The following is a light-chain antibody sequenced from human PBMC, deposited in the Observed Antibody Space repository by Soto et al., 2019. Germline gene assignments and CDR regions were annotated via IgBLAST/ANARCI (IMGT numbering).Light chain of an antibody. V-gene: IGLV2-14*01. CDR3: SSYTSSSTVV. CDR2: DVS. J-gene: IGLJ2*01. CDR1: SIDVGGYNY. Sequence: QSALTQPASVSGSPGQSITISCTGTSIDVGGYNYVSWYQQHPGRAPQLMIYDVSNRPSGVSNRFSGSRSGNTASLTISGLQTEDEADYYCSSYTSSSTVVFGGGTKLTVL.